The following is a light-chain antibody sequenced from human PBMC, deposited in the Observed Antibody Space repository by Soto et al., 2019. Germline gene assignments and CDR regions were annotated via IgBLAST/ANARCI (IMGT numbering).Light chain of an antibody. J-gene: IGKJ1*01. Sequence: DIQMTQSPSTLSVSVGDRVTITCLASQTISSWLAWYQQKPGKAPKLLIYTASTLQSGVPSRFSGSGSGTEFTLTISSLQPDDFATYYCQHHNSYSEAFGQGTKVDI. CDR3: QHHNSYSEA. V-gene: IGKV1-5*03. CDR1: QTISSW. CDR2: TAS.